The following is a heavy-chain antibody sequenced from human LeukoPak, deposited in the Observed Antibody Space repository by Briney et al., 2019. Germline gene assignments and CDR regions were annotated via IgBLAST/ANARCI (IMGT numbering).Heavy chain of an antibody. Sequence: QPGGSLRLSCAASGYTFSSYSMNWVRQAPGKGLEWVSYISSSSSTIYYADSVKGRFTISRDNAKNSLYLQMNSLRAEDTAVYYCARILPRQYRPHYYYYMDVWGKGTTVTVSS. J-gene: IGHJ6*03. CDR1: GYTFSSYS. D-gene: IGHD4-11*01. CDR3: ARILPRQYRPHYYYYMDV. CDR2: ISSSSSTI. V-gene: IGHV3-48*01.